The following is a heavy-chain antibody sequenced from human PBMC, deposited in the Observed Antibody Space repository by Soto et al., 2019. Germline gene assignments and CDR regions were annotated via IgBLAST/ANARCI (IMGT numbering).Heavy chain of an antibody. D-gene: IGHD6-13*01. Sequence: GESLKISCKGSGYSFSNHWIGWVRQMPGKGLEWMGIIYPGDSDVRYSPSFQGQVTISADKSSSTAYLQWSSLKASDTAMYYCARTSAGGKYYYGMDVWGQGTTVTVSS. V-gene: IGHV5-51*01. J-gene: IGHJ6*02. CDR2: IYPGDSDV. CDR3: ARTSAGGKYYYGMDV. CDR1: GYSFSNHW.